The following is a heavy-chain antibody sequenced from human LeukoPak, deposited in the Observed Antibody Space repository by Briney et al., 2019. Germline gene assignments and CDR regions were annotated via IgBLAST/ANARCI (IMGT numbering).Heavy chain of an antibody. CDR2: IIPIFGTA. CDR3: ATEGDILTGYSP. CDR1: GGTFSSYA. Sequence: SVKVSCKASGGTFSSYAISWVRQAPGQGLEWMGRIIPIFGTANYAQKFQGRVTITTDESTSTAYMELSSLRSEDTAVYYCATEGDILTGYSPWGQGTLVTVSS. V-gene: IGHV1-69*05. J-gene: IGHJ5*02. D-gene: IGHD3-9*01.